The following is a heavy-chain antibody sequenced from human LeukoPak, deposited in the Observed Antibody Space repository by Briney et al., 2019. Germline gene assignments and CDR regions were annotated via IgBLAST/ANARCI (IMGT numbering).Heavy chain of an antibody. D-gene: IGHD5-18*01. CDR1: GFSLTTSRVG. Sequence: SGPTLVNPTQTLTLTCTFSGFSLTTSRVGVGWIRQPPGKALEWLALIYWDDDKRYSPSLKSRLTITNDTPNNQVVLTMTNMDPVDTATYYCAHSGYSYAFDYWGQGTLVTVSS. V-gene: IGHV2-5*02. CDR3: AHSGYSYAFDY. CDR2: IYWDDDK. J-gene: IGHJ4*02.